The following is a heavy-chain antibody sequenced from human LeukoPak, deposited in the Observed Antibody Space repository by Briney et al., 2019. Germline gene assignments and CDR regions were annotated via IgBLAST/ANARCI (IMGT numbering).Heavy chain of an antibody. CDR2: IYYSGST. J-gene: IGHJ3*02. CDR1: GGSVSSTSYY. CDR3: SRLSGNGFDM. D-gene: IGHD1-26*01. Sequence: SETLSLTCTISGGSVSSTSYYWGWIRQPPGKGLEWIGSIYYSGSTYYNPSLKSRVTISVDTSKNRFPLKLSSVTAADTAVYYCSRLSGNGFDMWGQGTTVTVSS. V-gene: IGHV4-39*01.